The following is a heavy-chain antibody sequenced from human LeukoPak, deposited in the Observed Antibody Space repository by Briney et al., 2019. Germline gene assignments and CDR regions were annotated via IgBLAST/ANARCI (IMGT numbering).Heavy chain of an antibody. V-gene: IGHV3-7*01. CDR2: VNQDGTNQ. Sequence: GGSLRLSCVASGFPFSGYWMDWVRQAPGKGMEWVANVNQDGTNQYYAAPVKGRFSISRDNAKNSLYLQMNSLRAEDTAVYYCSRSLDYLGQGALVTVSS. CDR1: GFPFSGYW. J-gene: IGHJ4*02. CDR3: SRSLDY.